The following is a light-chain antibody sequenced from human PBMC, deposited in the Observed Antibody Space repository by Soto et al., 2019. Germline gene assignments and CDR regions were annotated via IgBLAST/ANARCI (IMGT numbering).Light chain of an antibody. V-gene: IGLV4-69*01. J-gene: IGLJ2*01. CDR3: QTWVTGIQV. CDR1: SGHSSYA. CDR2: LNSDGCH. Sequence: QPVLTQSPSASASLGASVKLTCTLSSGHSSYAIAWHQQRPEKGPRYLMKLNSDGCHSKGDGIPDRFSGSSSGAERYLTISSLQSEDEADYYCQTWVTGIQVFGGGTKLTVL.